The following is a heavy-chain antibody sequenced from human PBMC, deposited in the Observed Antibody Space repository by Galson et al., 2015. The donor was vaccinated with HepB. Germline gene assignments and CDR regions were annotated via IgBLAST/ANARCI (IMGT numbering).Heavy chain of an antibody. J-gene: IGHJ3*02. CDR2: ISDDGNKK. Sequence: SLRLSCAASGFTFSHFVMHWVRQAPGKGLEWVALISDDGNKKYYADSLKGRLTISRDNSKNTFYLQMNSLRADDTAVYYCAKEGHLGGLDMWGRGTMVSVS. D-gene: IGHD2-15*01. V-gene: IGHV3-30*18. CDR1: GFTFSHFV. CDR3: AKEGHLGGLDM.